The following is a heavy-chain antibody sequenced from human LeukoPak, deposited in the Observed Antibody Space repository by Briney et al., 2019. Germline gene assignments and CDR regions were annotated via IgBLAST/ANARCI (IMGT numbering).Heavy chain of an antibody. CDR1: GFTFSDYW. Sequence: GGSLRLSCAASGFTFSDYWMHWVRQAPGKGLVWVSRINTDDSSITYADSVKGRFTISRDNAKNTPYLQMNSLRAEDTAVYYCVRDRTPGILDYWGRGTLVTVSS. V-gene: IGHV3-74*01. D-gene: IGHD1/OR15-1a*01. CDR2: INTDDSSI. J-gene: IGHJ4*02. CDR3: VRDRTPGILDY.